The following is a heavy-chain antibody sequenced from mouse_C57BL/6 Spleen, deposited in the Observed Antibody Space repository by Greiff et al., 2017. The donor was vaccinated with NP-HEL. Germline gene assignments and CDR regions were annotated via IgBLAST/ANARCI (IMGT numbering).Heavy chain of an antibody. CDR1: GFTFSSYA. J-gene: IGHJ4*01. CDR3: ARELGYAMDY. CDR2: ISDGGSYT. Sequence: DVQLVESGGGLVKPGGSLKLSCAASGFTFSSYAMSWVRQTPEKRLEWVATISDGGSYTYYPDNVKGRFTISRDNAKNNLYLQMSHLKSEDTAMYYCARELGYAMDYWGQGTSVTVSS. D-gene: IGHD3-3*01. V-gene: IGHV5-4*01.